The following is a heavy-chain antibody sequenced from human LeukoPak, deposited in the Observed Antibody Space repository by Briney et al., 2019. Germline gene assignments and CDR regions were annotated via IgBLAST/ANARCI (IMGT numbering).Heavy chain of an antibody. D-gene: IGHD6-19*01. CDR1: GFTFSDYY. V-gene: IGHV3-11*01. CDR2: ISSSGSTT. CDR3: AKPSRSNQWLVIYFDY. J-gene: IGHJ4*02. Sequence: KSGGSLRLSCAASGFTFSDYYMSWIRQAPGKGLEWVSYISSSGSTTYYADSVKGRFTISRDNSKNTLYLQMNSLRAEDTAVYYCAKPSRSNQWLVIYFDYWGQGTLVTVSS.